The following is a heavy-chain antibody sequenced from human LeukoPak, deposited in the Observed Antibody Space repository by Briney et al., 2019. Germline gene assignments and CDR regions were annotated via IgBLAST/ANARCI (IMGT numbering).Heavy chain of an antibody. CDR3: ARDYGDYLLDY. D-gene: IGHD4-17*01. CDR1: GFTFSSYW. J-gene: IGHJ4*02. CDR2: INSDGSST. Sequence: GGSLRLSCAASGFTFSSYWMHWVRQAPGKGLAWVSRINSDGSSTSYADSVKGRFTISRDNAKNTLYLQMNSLRAEDTAVYYCARDYGDYLLDYWGQGTLVTVSS. V-gene: IGHV3-74*01.